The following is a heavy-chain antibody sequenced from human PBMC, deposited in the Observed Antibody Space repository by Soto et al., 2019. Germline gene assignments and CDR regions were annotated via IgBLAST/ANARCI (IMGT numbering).Heavy chain of an antibody. Sequence: PSETLSLTCTFSGVSISSGGYYWSWMRQHPGKGLEWIGYIYYSGSTYYNPSLKSRVTISVDTSKNQFSLKLSSVTAADTAVYYCARGGKYVPVNIYPFEYWGQGTLVTVSS. CDR3: ARGGKYVPVNIYPFEY. CDR2: IYYSGST. V-gene: IGHV4-31*03. J-gene: IGHJ4*02. CDR1: GVSISSGGYY. D-gene: IGHD5-12*01.